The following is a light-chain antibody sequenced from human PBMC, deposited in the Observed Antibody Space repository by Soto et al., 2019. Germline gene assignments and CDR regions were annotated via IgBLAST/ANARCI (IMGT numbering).Light chain of an antibody. J-gene: IGKJ3*01. Sequence: EIVLTQSPGTLSLSPGERATLSCRASQSVSSSYLAWYQQKPGQSPRLLIYGASSRATGIPDRFSGSGSGTHFTLTISRLEPEDFAVYYCQHYATSPPFTFGPGTKVDFK. CDR3: QHYATSPPFT. V-gene: IGKV3-20*01. CDR2: GAS. CDR1: QSVSSSY.